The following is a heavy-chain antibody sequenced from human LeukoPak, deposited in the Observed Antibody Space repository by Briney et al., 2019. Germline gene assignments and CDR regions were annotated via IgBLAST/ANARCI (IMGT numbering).Heavy chain of an antibody. CDR2: ISGSGDSI. Sequence: GGSLRLSCAASEVTFSSYAMSRVRQAPGKGLEWVSAISGSGDSIYYADSVEGRFTTSRDNSKNTLFLQMNSLRADDTAVYYCAKVATWTYFDYWGQGTLVTVSS. V-gene: IGHV3-23*01. J-gene: IGHJ4*02. D-gene: IGHD3/OR15-3a*01. CDR1: EVTFSSYA. CDR3: AKVATWTYFDY.